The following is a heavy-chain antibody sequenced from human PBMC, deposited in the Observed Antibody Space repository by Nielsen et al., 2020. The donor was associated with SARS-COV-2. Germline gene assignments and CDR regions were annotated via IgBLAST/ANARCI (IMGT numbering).Heavy chain of an antibody. J-gene: IGHJ3*02. CDR1: GFTFATYA. Sequence: GGSLRLSCTASGFTFATYAMSWVRQAPGKGLEWVSGISGSGDTTYFADSVKGRFTIFRDNSKNTLYLQMNSLRAEDTAVYYCAKAPATVESSGAFDIWGQGTMVTVSS. V-gene: IGHV3-23*01. D-gene: IGHD4-23*01. CDR3: AKAPATVESSGAFDI. CDR2: ISGSGDTT.